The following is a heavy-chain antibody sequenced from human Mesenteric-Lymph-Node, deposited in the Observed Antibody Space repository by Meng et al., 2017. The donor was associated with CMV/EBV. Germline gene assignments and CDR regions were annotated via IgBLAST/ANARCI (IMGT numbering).Heavy chain of an antibody. D-gene: IGHD1/OR15-1a*01. CDR2: ISNDGSNK. Sequence: GESLKISCVTSGIAFSTYGMHWVRQAPGKGLEWVTFISNDGSNKYYGDSVKGRFTISRDNSKNTLFLEMNSLRAEDTAIYYCARGPRFWNSGSYGYYGMDVWGQGTTVTVSS. CDR1: GIAFSTYG. J-gene: IGHJ6*02. CDR3: ARGPRFWNSGSYGYYGMDV. V-gene: IGHV3-33*01.